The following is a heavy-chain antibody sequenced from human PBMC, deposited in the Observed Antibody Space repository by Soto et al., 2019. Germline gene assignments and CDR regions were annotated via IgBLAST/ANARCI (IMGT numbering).Heavy chain of an antibody. CDR1: EYNFASYW. J-gene: IGHJ4*02. CDR2: IYPGDSDT. CDR3: ARSHYDSAGYYSEFDS. Sequence: PGESLKISCQVSEYNFASYWIGWVRQVPGKGLEWMGIIYPGDSDTRYNPSFQGQVTFSADKSTSTVYLQWSSLKASDTAIYYCARSHYDSAGYYSEFDSWGQGTLVTVSS. D-gene: IGHD3-22*01. V-gene: IGHV5-51*01.